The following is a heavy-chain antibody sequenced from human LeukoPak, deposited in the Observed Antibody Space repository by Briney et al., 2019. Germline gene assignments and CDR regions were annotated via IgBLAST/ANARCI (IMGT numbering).Heavy chain of an antibody. Sequence: SETLSLTCAVYGGSFSGYYLSWIRQPPGKGLEWIGEINHSGSTNYNPSLKSRVTISVDTSKNQFSLKLSSVTAADTAVYYCARLPSYYYYGMDVWGQGTTVTVSS. J-gene: IGHJ6*02. CDR1: GGSFSGYY. V-gene: IGHV4-34*01. CDR2: INHSGST. CDR3: ARLPSYYYYGMDV.